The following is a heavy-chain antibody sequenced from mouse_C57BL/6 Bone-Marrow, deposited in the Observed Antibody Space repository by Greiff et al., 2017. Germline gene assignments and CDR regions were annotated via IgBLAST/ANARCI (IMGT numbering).Heavy chain of an antibody. V-gene: IGHV1-55*01. J-gene: IGHJ1*03. CDR3: ARPYYSNYWYFDV. Sequence: QVQLQQPGAELVKPGASVKMSCKASGYTFTSYWITWVKQRPGQGLEWIGDIYPGSGSTNYNEKFKSKATLTVVTSSSTAYMQLSSLTSADSAVYYCARPYYSNYWYFDVWGTGTTVTVSS. CDR2: IYPGSGST. CDR1: GYTFTSYW. D-gene: IGHD2-5*01.